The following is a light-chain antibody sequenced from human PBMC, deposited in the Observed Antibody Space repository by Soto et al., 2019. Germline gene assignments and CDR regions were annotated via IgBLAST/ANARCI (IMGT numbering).Light chain of an antibody. CDR1: QSVNKN. CDR3: QQYNTWPWT. J-gene: IGKJ1*01. V-gene: IGKV3-15*01. CDR2: GAS. Sequence: ETVMTQSPATLSMSPGERVTLSCWASQSVNKNLAWYQQKLGQAPRVLIYGASTRASGIPARFSGSGSETEFILTISSLQSEDFAIYFCQQYNTWPWTFGHGTKVEVK.